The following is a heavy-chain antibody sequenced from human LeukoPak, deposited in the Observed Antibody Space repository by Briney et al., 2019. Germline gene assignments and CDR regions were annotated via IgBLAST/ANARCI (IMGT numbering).Heavy chain of an antibody. CDR1: GYTFTSYG. V-gene: IGHV1-18*01. D-gene: IGHD6-13*01. Sequence: ASVKVSCKASGYTFTSYGISWVRQAPGQGLEWVGWISAYNGNTNYAQKLQGRVTMTTDTSTSTAYMELSSLRSEDTAVYYCATAQVYYSSSWYYFDYWGQGTLVTVSS. CDR3: ATAQVYYSSSWYYFDY. CDR2: ISAYNGNT. J-gene: IGHJ4*02.